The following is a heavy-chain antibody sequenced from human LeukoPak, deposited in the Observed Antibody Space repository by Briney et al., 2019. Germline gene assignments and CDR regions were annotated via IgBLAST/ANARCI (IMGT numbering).Heavy chain of an antibody. Sequence: ASVKVSCKAFGGTFSSYVISWVRQAPGQGLEWMGWINPNSGGTSYAQKFQGRVTMTRDTSISTAYMELSRLRSDDTAVYYCARQLMTGYYRLDYWGQGTLVTVSS. CDR1: GGTFSSYV. CDR2: INPNSGGT. V-gene: IGHV1-2*02. D-gene: IGHD3-9*01. J-gene: IGHJ4*02. CDR3: ARQLMTGYYRLDY.